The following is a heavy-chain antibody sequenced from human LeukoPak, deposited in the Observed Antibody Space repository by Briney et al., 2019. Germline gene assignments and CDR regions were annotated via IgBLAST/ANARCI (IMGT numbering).Heavy chain of an antibody. CDR3: ARDSSGGWYHTN. CDR2: IYSGGST. D-gene: IGHD6-19*01. CDR1: GFTVSSNY. J-gene: IGHJ4*02. V-gene: IGHV3-66*01. Sequence: GGSLRLSCAASGFTVSSNYMSWVRQAPGKGLEWVSVIYSGGSTYYADSVKGRFIISRDNSKNTLYLQMNSLRAEDTAVYYCARDSSGGWYHTNWGQGTLVTVSS.